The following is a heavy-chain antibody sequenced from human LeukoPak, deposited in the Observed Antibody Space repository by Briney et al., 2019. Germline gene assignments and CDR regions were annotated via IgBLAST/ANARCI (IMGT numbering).Heavy chain of an antibody. CDR3: ARHDAGIAARPFDN. Sequence: SETRSLTCTVAGGSISTYYWGWIRRPPGKGLEWIAYIHASGPTNYNPSLKSRITISVDTSKNQFSLKLSSVTAADTAVYYCARHDAGIAARPFDNWGQGTLVTVSS. D-gene: IGHD6-6*01. CDR2: IHASGPT. V-gene: IGHV4-4*09. J-gene: IGHJ4*02. CDR1: GGSISTYY.